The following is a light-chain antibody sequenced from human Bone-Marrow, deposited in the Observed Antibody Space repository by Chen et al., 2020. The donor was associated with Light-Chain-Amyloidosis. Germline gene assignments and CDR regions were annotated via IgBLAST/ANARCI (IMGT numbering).Light chain of an antibody. CDR1: QTISSNY. CDR3: KQYVTAPLT. Sequence: EIVLTQSPGTMSLSPGEEANLSCRASQTISSNYLTWYQQKFGQAPRLLIYGSSSRATGIPDRFTGSGSGTVFTLTINRLEPDDFAMYYFKQYVTAPLTFGGGTKVEIQ. CDR2: GSS. J-gene: IGKJ4*01. V-gene: IGKV3-20*01.